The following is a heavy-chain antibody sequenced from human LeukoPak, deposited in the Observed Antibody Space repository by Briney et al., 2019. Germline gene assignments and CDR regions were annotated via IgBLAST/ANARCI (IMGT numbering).Heavy chain of an antibody. CDR3: ARDNRGTYCSSTSCYSLYYYYYMDV. V-gene: IGHV4-4*07. Sequence: PSETLSLTCTVSGGSISSYYWSWIRQPAGQGLEWIGRIYTSGSTNYNPSLKSRVTMSVDTSKNQFSLKLSSVTAADTAVYYCARDNRGTYCSSTSCYSLYYYYYMDVWGKGTTVTVSS. CDR1: GGSISSYY. CDR2: IYTSGST. D-gene: IGHD2-2*01. J-gene: IGHJ6*03.